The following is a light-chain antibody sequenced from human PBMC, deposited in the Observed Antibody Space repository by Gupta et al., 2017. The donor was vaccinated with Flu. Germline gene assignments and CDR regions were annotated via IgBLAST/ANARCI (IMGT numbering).Light chain of an antibody. V-gene: IGKV1-5*03. J-gene: IGKJ1*01. Sequence: PTTLSASVGDRVTITSRSSQNIDSWLAWYQKKPGRAPKSLIYKASSLDTGVPSRFSGSGSGTEFNLTISSLQRDDFAPYYCQQERSSPWTFGQGTKVEIK. CDR2: KAS. CDR1: QNIDSW. CDR3: QQERSSPWT.